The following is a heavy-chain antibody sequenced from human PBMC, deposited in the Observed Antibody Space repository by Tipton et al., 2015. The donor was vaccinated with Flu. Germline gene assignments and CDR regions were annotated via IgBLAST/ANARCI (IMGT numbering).Heavy chain of an antibody. CDR1: GFTFSSYA. Sequence: SLRLSCAASGFTFSSYAMSWVRQAPGKGLEWVSAISGSGGSTYYADSVKGRFTISRDNSKNTLYLQMNSLRAEDTAVYYCAKDLRVPNNYDFWSGYYTGFGSPVDYWGQGTLVTVSS. D-gene: IGHD3-3*01. J-gene: IGHJ4*02. V-gene: IGHV3-23*01. CDR2: ISGSGGST. CDR3: AKDLRVPNNYDFWSGYYTGFGSPVDY.